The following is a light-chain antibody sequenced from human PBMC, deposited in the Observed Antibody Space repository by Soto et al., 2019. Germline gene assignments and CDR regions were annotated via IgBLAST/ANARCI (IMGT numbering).Light chain of an antibody. J-gene: IGKJ2*01. CDR1: QTVGTF. V-gene: IGKV3-11*01. Sequence: EIVLTQSPATLSLSPGERATLSCRASQTVGTFLAWYQQKPGQAPRLVIYDASKRATGIPARFSGTGSGTDFALTISSIEPADFAVYYCQHRTSWPRTFGQGTTLDIK. CDR3: QHRTSWPRT. CDR2: DAS.